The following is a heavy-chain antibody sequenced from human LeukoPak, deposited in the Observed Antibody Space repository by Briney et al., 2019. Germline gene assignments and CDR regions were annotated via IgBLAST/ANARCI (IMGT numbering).Heavy chain of an antibody. D-gene: IGHD2-15*01. CDR3: ARGGTYCSGGSCYPRAKINWFDP. J-gene: IGHJ5*02. V-gene: IGHV4-34*01. CDR1: GGSFSGYY. CDR2: INHSGST. Sequence: SEALSLTCAVYGGSFSGYYWSWIRQPPGKGLEWIREINHSGSTNYNPSLKSRVTITVDTSKNQFSLKLSSVTAADTAVYYCARGGTYCSGGSCYPRAKINWFDPWGQGTLVTVSS.